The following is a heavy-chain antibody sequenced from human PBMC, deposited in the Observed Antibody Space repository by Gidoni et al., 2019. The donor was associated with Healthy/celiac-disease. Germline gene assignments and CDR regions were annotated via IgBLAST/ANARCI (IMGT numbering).Heavy chain of an antibody. CDR1: GYTFTSYG. D-gene: IGHD3-22*01. Sequence: QVQLVQSGAEVQTPGSSVNVSCKASGYTFTSYGLRWVRQAPGQGLEWMGWISAYNGNKNYAQKLQGRVTMTKDTSTSTAYMERRSLRYDDTAVYYCARVETDDYESSWGCWGQGTLVTVSS. CDR3: ARVETDDYESSWGC. J-gene: IGHJ4*02. V-gene: IGHV1-18*01. CDR2: ISAYNGNK.